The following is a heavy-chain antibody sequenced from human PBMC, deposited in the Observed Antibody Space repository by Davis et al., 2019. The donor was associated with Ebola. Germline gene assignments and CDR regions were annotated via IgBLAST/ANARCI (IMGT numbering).Heavy chain of an antibody. CDR1: GGSFSGYY. D-gene: IGHD3-9*01. CDR3: ARGPTYYDILTGYWGDMTMNGYFDY. V-gene: IGHV4-34*01. J-gene: IGHJ4*02. CDR2: INHSGST. Sequence: PSETLSLTCAVYGGSFSGYYWSWIRQPPGKGLEWIGEINHSGSTNYNPSLKSRVTISVDTSKNQFSLKLSSVTAADTAVYYCARGPTYYDILTGYWGDMTMNGYFDYWGQGTLVTVSS.